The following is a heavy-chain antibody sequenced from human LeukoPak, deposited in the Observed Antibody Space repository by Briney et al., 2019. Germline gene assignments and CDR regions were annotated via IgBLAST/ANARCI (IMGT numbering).Heavy chain of an antibody. CDR1: GYTFTGYY. CDR2: INPNSGGT. Sequence: ASVRVSCKASGYTFTGYYMHWVRQAPGQGLEWMGWINPNSGGTNYAQKFQGRVTMTRDTSISTAYMELSRLRSDDTAVYYCAREFYDLGYYYYMDVWGKGTTVTVSS. V-gene: IGHV1-2*02. D-gene: IGHD2/OR15-2a*01. J-gene: IGHJ6*03. CDR3: AREFYDLGYYYYMDV.